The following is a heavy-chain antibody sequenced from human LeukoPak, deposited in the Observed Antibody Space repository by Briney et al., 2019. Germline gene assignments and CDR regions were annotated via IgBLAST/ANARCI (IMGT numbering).Heavy chain of an antibody. CDR1: GFTFSNYG. Sequence: GGSLRLSCAASGFTFSNYGMNWVRQAPGKGLEWISYISSSSSLIYYADSVKGRFTISRDNAKNSLYLQMNSLRDEDTAIYYCARDPSRGLYYFDHWGQGTLVTVSS. J-gene: IGHJ4*02. CDR3: ARDPSRGLYYFDH. V-gene: IGHV3-48*02. D-gene: IGHD3-10*01. CDR2: ISSSSSLI.